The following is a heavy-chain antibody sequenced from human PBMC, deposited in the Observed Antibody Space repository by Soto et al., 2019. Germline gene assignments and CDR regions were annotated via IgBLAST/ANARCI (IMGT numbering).Heavy chain of an antibody. CDR3: ARVGYGDYGYYYGMDV. V-gene: IGHV4-59*01. Sequence: QVQLQESGPGLVKPSETLSLTCTVSGGSISSYYWSWIRQPPGKGLEWIGYIYYSGSTNYNPSLKSRFTISVDTSKNQFSLKLSSVTAADTAVYYCARVGYGDYGYYYGMDVWGQGTTVTVSS. J-gene: IGHJ6*02. CDR2: IYYSGST. D-gene: IGHD4-17*01. CDR1: GGSISSYY.